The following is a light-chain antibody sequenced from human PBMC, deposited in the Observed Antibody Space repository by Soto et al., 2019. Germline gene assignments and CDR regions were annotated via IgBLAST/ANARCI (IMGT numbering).Light chain of an antibody. J-gene: IGKJ4*01. V-gene: IGKV3-20*01. Sequence: DIVLTQSPGTLSVSPGERATLSCRASQSVSSNYLAWYQQKPGQAPRLLIYGASSRATGVPDRFSASGSGTDFTLTISRLEPEDFAVYYCQQYGDSPATFGGGTKVEI. CDR1: QSVSSNY. CDR2: GAS. CDR3: QQYGDSPAT.